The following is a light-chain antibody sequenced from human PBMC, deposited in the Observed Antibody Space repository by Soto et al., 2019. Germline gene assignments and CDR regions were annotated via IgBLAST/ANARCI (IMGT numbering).Light chain of an antibody. CDR2: KAS. Sequence: DIPMTQSPSTLSASVGDRVTITCRASQSISGCLAWYQQKPGKAPNLLIYKASSLESGVPSRFSGSGSGTEFTLTISSLQPDDFATYYCQQYNSYPYTFGQGTNLDIK. V-gene: IGKV1-5*03. J-gene: IGKJ2*01. CDR3: QQYNSYPYT. CDR1: QSISGC.